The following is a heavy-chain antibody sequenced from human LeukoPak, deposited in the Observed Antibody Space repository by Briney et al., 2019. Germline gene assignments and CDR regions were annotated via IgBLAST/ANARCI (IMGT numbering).Heavy chain of an antibody. D-gene: IGHD4-4*01. CDR3: AKGGKYGYSTYLGYGGVPIDY. J-gene: IGHJ4*02. Sequence: GGTLRLSCAASVFTFSSYAMSWVRQPPAKGLEWVSAISGSGGSTYYADSVKGRFTIPRDNSKNTLHRQMNRRIAQDTAVYYCAKGGKYGYSTYLGYGGVPIDYWGQGTLVTVSS. CDR1: VFTFSSYA. CDR2: ISGSGGST. V-gene: IGHV3-23*01.